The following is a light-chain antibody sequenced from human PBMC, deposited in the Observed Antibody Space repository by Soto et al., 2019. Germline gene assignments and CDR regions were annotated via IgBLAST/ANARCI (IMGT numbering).Light chain of an antibody. CDR2: GAS. Sequence: EIVLTQSPGSLSLSPGERATLSCRASQSVSSYLAWYQQKPGQAPRLLIYGASSRATGFPDRFSGSGSGTDFSLTISRLELEDPAVYYCQQYSRPPRTFGQGTKVEIK. J-gene: IGKJ1*01. V-gene: IGKV3-20*01. CDR1: QSVSSY. CDR3: QQYSRPPRT.